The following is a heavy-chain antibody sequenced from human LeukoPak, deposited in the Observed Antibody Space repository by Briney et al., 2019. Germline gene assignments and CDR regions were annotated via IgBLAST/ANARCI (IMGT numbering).Heavy chain of an antibody. CDR3: ARGPIIPKYYDFWSGYSGYYYYYMDV. CDR1: GYTFTSYD. CDR2: MNPNSGNT. J-gene: IGHJ6*03. Sequence: ASVKVSCKASGYTFTSYDINWVRQATGQGLEWIGWMNPNSGNTGYAQKFQGRVTMTRNTSISTAYMELSSLRSEDTAVYYCARGPIIPKYYDFWSGYSGYYYYYMDVWGKGTTVTVSS. D-gene: IGHD3-3*01. V-gene: IGHV1-8*01.